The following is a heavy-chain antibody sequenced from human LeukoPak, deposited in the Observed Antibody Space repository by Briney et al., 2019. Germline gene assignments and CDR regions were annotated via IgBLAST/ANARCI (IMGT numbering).Heavy chain of an antibody. D-gene: IGHD3-9*01. CDR3: ARDQAATNTQVRFCLD. Sequence: EASVRVSCQASGYTFTSSGISWVRQAPGQGLEWMGWISAYNGNTNFAQKLQGRVTMTTDTSTSTAYMDLRSLRSDDTAVYYCARDQAATNTQVRFCLDWGQGTLVTVSS. V-gene: IGHV1-18*01. CDR2: ISAYNGNT. J-gene: IGHJ4*02. CDR1: GYTFTSSG.